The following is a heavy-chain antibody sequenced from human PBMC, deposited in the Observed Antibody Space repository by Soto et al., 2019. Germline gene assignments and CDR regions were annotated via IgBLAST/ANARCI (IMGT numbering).Heavy chain of an antibody. V-gene: IGHV1-69*01. CDR3: ARDRGSSGLIGAFDI. CDR1: GGTISRSA. J-gene: IGHJ3*02. Sequence: QMQLVQSGAEVKKPGSSVKVSCKASGGTISRSAISWVRQAPGQGLEWMGGIIPVFGTANYAQKFQGTVTITADESTSTAYMELSSLRSEDTAVYYCARDRGSSGLIGAFDIWGQGTMVTVSS. CDR2: IIPVFGTA. D-gene: IGHD6-6*01.